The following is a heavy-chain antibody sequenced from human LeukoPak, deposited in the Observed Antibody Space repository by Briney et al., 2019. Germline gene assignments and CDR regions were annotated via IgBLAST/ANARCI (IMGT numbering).Heavy chain of an antibody. CDR1: GDSISSYNYF. CDR2: IYYRGNT. V-gene: IGHV4-39*01. J-gene: IGHJ4*02. CDR3: ARHSEVAVADPFDY. Sequence: SETLSLTCTVSGDSISSYNYFWGWIRQPPGKGLEWVGSIYYRGNTYYNPSLKSRVTISVDTSKNQFSLKLSSVTAADTAVYYCARHSEVAVADPFDYWGQGTLVTVSS. D-gene: IGHD6-19*01.